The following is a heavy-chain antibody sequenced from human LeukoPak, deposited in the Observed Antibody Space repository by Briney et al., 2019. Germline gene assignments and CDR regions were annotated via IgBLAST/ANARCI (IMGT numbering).Heavy chain of an antibody. CDR2: ISWNSGSI. D-gene: IGHD5-24*01. Sequence: PGGSLRLSCAASGFTFSSYAMSWVRQAPGKGLEWVSGISWNSGSIGYADSVKGRFTISRDNAKNSLYLQMNSLRAEDTALYYCAKDEGDGYNSGYYYGMDVWGQGTTVTVSS. V-gene: IGHV3-9*01. J-gene: IGHJ6*02. CDR3: AKDEGDGYNSGYYYGMDV. CDR1: GFTFSSYA.